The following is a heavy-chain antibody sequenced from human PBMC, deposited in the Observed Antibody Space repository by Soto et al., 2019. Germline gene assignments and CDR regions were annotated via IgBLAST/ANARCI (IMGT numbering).Heavy chain of an antibody. CDR1: GYSFTNYW. V-gene: IGHV5-51*01. Sequence: PGASLKISGKASGYSFTNYWSGWVRQLPGKGLEWMGIIYPADSATIYSPSFQGQVTISADKSISTAYLQWTSLKASDTAMYYCARPPYSSTSWYFDLWGRGTLVTVSS. D-gene: IGHD6-19*01. J-gene: IGHJ2*01. CDR3: ARPPYSSTSWYFDL. CDR2: IYPADSAT.